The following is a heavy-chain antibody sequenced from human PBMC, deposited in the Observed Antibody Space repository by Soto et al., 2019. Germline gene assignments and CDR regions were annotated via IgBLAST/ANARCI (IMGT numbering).Heavy chain of an antibody. CDR3: ARYGSGSDYKDPLDY. CDR1: AFKFRAHG. Sequence: GRPLRLSCEASAFKFRAHGINWVRPARVKGLEWISYIGYAGGTIYYAASVKRRFSISRDNAQNSVFLQMNSLRAEDTAVYSCARYGSGSDYKDPLDYWGQGTLVTVSS. V-gene: IGHV3-48*01. CDR2: IGYAGGTI. J-gene: IGHJ4*02. D-gene: IGHD3-10*01.